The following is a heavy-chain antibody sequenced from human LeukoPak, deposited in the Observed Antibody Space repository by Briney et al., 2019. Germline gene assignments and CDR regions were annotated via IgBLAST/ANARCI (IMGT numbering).Heavy chain of an antibody. D-gene: IGHD3-10*01. Sequence: GGSLRLSCAASGFTFSSSWMTWVRQAPGKGLEWLANIKGDGSDKNYVDSVKGRFTISRDNAKNSLFLQMSSLRSEDTAVYYCAKETVLLWFGEFPTFDYWGQGTLVTVSS. CDR3: AKETVLLWFGEFPTFDY. J-gene: IGHJ4*02. V-gene: IGHV3-7*03. CDR1: GFTFSSSW. CDR2: IKGDGSDK.